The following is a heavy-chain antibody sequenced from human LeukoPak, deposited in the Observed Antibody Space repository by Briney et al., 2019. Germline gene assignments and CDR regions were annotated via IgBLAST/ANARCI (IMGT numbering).Heavy chain of an antibody. Sequence: GGSLRLSCAASGFTFSSYAMSWVRQAPGKGLEWVSTMNGNGSGTYYADSVKGRFTISRDNSNNTLYLQMNSLRAKGTGVYDCAKDAGLRCLSPASTNWVDPWGQGTLVTVSS. D-gene: IGHD2-21*01. CDR1: GFTFSSYA. CDR3: AKDAGLRCLSPASTNWVDP. V-gene: IGHV3-23*01. CDR2: MNGNGSGT. J-gene: IGHJ5*02.